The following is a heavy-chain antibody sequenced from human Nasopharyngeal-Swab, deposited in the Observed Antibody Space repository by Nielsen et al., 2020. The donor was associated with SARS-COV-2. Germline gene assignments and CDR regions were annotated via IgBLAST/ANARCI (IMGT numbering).Heavy chain of an antibody. CDR1: GFTFSSYS. D-gene: IGHD5-18*01. J-gene: IGHJ6*02. Sequence: GESLKISCAASGFTFSSYSMNWVRQAPGKGLEWVSYISSSSSTIYYADSVKGRFTTSRDNAKNSLYLQMNSLRDEDTAVYYCARRDTGGMDVWGQGTTVTVS. CDR3: ARRDTGGMDV. V-gene: IGHV3-48*02. CDR2: ISSSSSTI.